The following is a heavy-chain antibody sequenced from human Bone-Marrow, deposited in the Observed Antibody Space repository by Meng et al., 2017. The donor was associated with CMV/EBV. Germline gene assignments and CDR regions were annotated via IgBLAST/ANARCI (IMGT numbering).Heavy chain of an antibody. D-gene: IGHD2-2*02. V-gene: IGHV4-59*01. J-gene: IGHJ5*02. CDR3: AREGCSSTSCYTGGWFDP. Sequence: SETLSLTCTVSGGSISSYYWSWIRQPPGKGLEWIGYIYYSGSTDYNPSLKSRVTISVDTSKNQFSLKLSSVTATDTAVYYCAREGCSSTSCYTGGWFDPWGQGTLVTVSS. CDR2: IYYSGST. CDR1: GGSISSYY.